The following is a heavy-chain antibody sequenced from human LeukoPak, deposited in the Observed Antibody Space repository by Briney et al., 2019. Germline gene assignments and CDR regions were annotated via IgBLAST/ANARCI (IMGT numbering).Heavy chain of an antibody. CDR3: ARFGGSGSQYNWFDP. V-gene: IGHV4-34*01. Sequence: SETLSLTCAVYGGSFSGYYWSWIRQPPGKGLEWIGEINHSGSTNYNPSLKSRVTISVDTSKNQFSLKLSSVTAADTAVYYCARFGGSGSQYNWFDPWGQGTLVTVSS. D-gene: IGHD3-10*01. CDR1: GGSFSGYY. CDR2: INHSGST. J-gene: IGHJ5*02.